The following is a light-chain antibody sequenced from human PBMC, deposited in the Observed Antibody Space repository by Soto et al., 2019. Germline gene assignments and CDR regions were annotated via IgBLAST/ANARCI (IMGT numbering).Light chain of an antibody. Sequence: EIVLTQSPGTLSLSPGERATLSCRASQSVSSSYLAWYQQKPGQAPRLLIYGASSRATGIPDRFSGSGSGTDSTLTISRMEAEDFVMYYCQQYGSSPYTFGQGTKLEMK. V-gene: IGKV3-20*01. J-gene: IGKJ2*01. CDR1: QSVSSSY. CDR2: GAS. CDR3: QQYGSSPYT.